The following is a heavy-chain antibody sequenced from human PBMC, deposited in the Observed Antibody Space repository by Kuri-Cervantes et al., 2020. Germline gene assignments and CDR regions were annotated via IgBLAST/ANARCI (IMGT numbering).Heavy chain of an antibody. D-gene: IGHD6-13*01. CDR3: VKDISSWYY. CDR2: INPTSASI. J-gene: IGHJ4*02. Sequence: GGSLRLSCAASGFTFSDYSLNWVRQAPGKGLEWISYINPTSASIHYADSVRGRFTISRDNARNSVYLQMNSLRDEDTAVYYCVKDISSWYYWGPGTLVTVSS. V-gene: IGHV3-48*02. CDR1: GFTFSDYS.